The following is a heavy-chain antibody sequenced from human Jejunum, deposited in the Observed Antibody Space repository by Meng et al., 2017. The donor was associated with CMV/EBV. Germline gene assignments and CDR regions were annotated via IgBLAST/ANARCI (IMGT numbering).Heavy chain of an antibody. D-gene: IGHD6-6*01. CDR3: ARSPYSRSSYDY. Sequence: CKASGYTFTNYYVHWVRQAPGQGLEWMAKINPSGDNTNYAQKFQGRVTMTRDTSTSTVYMELSSLRSEDTAVYYCARSPYSRSSYDYWGQGILVTVSS. V-gene: IGHV1-46*01. J-gene: IGHJ4*02. CDR2: INPSGDNT. CDR1: GYTFTNYY.